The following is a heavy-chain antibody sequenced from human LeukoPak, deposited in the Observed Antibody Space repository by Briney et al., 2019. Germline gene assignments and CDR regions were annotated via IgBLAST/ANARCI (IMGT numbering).Heavy chain of an antibody. V-gene: IGHV3-30*04. D-gene: IGHD5-24*01. CDR1: GFTFSTYA. Sequence: GGSLRLSCAASGFTFSTYAMHWVRQAPGKGLEWVAIISYDGSNKYYPDSVKGRFTISRDNSKNTLYLQMDSLRAEDTAVYYCARDGAIGDGYNWDYWGQGTLVTVSS. CDR3: ARDGAIGDGYNWDY. CDR2: ISYDGSNK. J-gene: IGHJ4*02.